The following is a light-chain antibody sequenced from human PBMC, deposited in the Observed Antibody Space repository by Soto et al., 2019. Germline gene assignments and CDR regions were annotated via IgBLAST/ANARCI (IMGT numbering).Light chain of an antibody. CDR3: GTWDSSLSAYV. CDR2: DNN. J-gene: IGLJ1*01. V-gene: IGLV1-51*01. Sequence: QSVLTQPPSVSAAPGQKVTISCSGSSSNIGNNYVSWYQQLPGTAPKLLIYDNNKRPSGIPDRFSGSKSGTSATLGITGLQTVDEADYYCGTWDSSLSAYVFGTGTKVNVL. CDR1: SSNIGNNY.